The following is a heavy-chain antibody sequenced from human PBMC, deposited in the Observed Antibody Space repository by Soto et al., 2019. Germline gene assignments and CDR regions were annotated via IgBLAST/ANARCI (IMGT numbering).Heavy chain of an antibody. J-gene: IGHJ3*01. Sequence: QVQLQESGPGLVKPSQTLSLACTVSGGSVGSGEYYYSWVRQPPGKGLEWIGYIYDSGITNYTPSLIGRVTMSLDRSNNQVSLKLSSVTAADTAVYFCARDVAHGYTENVWGQGTMVTVSS. D-gene: IGHD5-18*01. CDR2: IYDSGIT. CDR1: GGSVGSGEYY. V-gene: IGHV4-30-4*01. CDR3: ARDVAHGYTENV.